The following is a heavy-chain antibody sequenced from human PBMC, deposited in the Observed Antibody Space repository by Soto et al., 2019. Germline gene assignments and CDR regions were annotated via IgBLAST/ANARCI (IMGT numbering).Heavy chain of an antibody. J-gene: IGHJ5*02. CDR3: ARERVDCSGGNCSPKKYNWCYP. CDR1: GYTFTGYC. V-gene: IGHV1-2*04. Sequence: ASVKVSCKASGYTFTGYCIHWVRQAPVQGLEWMGWINPNSGGTNYAQKFQGWVTMTKDTSISTAYMELTRLRSEDTAVYYCARERVDCSGGNCSPKKYNWCYPWGQG. D-gene: IGHD2-15*01. CDR2: INPNSGGT.